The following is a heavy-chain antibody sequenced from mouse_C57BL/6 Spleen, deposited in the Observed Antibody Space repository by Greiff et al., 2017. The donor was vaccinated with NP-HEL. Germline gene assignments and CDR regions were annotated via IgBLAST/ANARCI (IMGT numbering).Heavy chain of an antibody. CDR3: ARDYGSSFSFDY. V-gene: IGHV3-6*01. CDR2: ISYDGSN. D-gene: IGHD1-1*01. J-gene: IGHJ2*01. Sequence: ESGPGLVKPSQSLSLTCSVTGYSITSGYYWNWIRQFPGNKLEWMGYISYDGSNNYNPSLKNRISITRDTSKNQFFLKLNSVTTEDTATYYCARDYGSSFSFDYWGQGTTLTVSS. CDR1: GYSITSGYY.